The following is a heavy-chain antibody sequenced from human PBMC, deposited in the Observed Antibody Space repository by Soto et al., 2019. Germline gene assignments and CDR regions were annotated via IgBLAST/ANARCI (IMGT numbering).Heavy chain of an antibody. Sequence: GASVKVSCKASGYTFTGYYMHWVRQAPGQGLEWMGWVNPNSGGTNYAQKFQGWVTMTRDTSISTAYMELSRLRSDDTAVYYCARPISHSNIATFGYWGQGALVTVSS. J-gene: IGHJ4*02. CDR1: GYTFTGYY. D-gene: IGHD6-13*01. V-gene: IGHV1-2*04. CDR3: ARPISHSNIATFGY. CDR2: VNPNSGGT.